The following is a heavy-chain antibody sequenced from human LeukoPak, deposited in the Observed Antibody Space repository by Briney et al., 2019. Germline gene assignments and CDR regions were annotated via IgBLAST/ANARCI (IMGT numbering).Heavy chain of an antibody. CDR3: ARETDIAVAANYFDY. D-gene: IGHD6-19*01. CDR1: GYTFTNYY. Sequence: ASVKVSCKASGYTFTNYYIHWVRQAPGQGPEWMGIINPSGGGTTYAPKFRGRVTMTKDTSTSTVYMVLSSLRSADTALYYCARETDIAVAANYFDYWGQGTLVTVSS. J-gene: IGHJ4*02. CDR2: INPSGGGT. V-gene: IGHV1-46*01.